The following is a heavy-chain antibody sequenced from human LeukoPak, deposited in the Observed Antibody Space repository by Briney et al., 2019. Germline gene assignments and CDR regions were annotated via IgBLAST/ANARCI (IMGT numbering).Heavy chain of an antibody. CDR3: ARDVLPRAGQFCPQYYMDV. CDR2: IYTDSTT. CDR1: GLTLSSNY. D-gene: IGHD6-13*01. J-gene: IGHJ6*03. Sequence: GVSLSRYCAASGLTLSSNYMSWVRQAPGMGLEWVAVIYTDSTTYYEDSVKGRFTVSRDSTKNTLFLQMNSLRAEDTAVYYCARDVLPRAGQFCPQYYMDVWGRGTTVTVSS. V-gene: IGHV3-53*01.